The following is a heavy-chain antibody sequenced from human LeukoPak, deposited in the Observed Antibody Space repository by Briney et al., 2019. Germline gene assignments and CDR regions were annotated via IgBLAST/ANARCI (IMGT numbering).Heavy chain of an antibody. J-gene: IGHJ4*02. V-gene: IGHV1-3*01. Sequence: ASVKVSCKASGYTFISYGLHWVRQAPGQRPEWMGWINAGNGNTKYSQKFQGRVTIARDTSATTAYMELSSLRSEDTAVYYCARAGVRYGWYYFDHWGQGTLVTVSS. CDR2: INAGNGNT. CDR1: GYTFISYG. D-gene: IGHD5-18*01. CDR3: ARAGVRYGWYYFDH.